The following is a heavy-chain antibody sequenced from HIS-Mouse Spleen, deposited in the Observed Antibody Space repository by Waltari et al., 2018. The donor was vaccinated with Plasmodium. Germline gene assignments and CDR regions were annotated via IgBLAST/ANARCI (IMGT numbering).Heavy chain of an antibody. CDR3: ARDRITGTSYFDY. D-gene: IGHD1-7*01. Sequence: QLQLQESGPGLVKPSETLSLTCTVSGGSISSSSYYWGWIRQPPGKGLEWIGSIYYSGSTYDNPALKSRVNISVDTSKNQFSLKLSSVTAADTAVYYCARDRITGTSYFDYWGQGTLVTVSS. V-gene: IGHV4-39*07. J-gene: IGHJ4*02. CDR2: IYYSGST. CDR1: GGSISSSSYY.